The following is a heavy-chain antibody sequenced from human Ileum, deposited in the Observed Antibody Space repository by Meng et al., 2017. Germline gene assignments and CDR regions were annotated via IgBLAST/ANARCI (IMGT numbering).Heavy chain of an antibody. CDR1: GYTFRNYP. V-gene: IGHV1-3*01. Sequence: QVQLVQSGAEGKKVGASGKVSCTASGYTFRNYPLHWVRQAPGQRPEWMGWINAGNGNIKISQKFQGRITITSDTSATAYMELSSLRSEDTAVYFCARENDNWNYFDYWGQGSLVTVSS. J-gene: IGHJ4*02. CDR2: INAGNGNI. D-gene: IGHD1-1*01. CDR3: ARENDNWNYFDY.